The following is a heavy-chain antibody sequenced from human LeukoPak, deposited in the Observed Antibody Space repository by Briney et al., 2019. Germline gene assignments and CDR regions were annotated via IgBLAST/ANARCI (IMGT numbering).Heavy chain of an antibody. CDR3: ARASITMVRGVIIEYFDY. J-gene: IGHJ4*02. CDR1: GDSVSSNSAA. V-gene: IGHV6-1*01. D-gene: IGHD3-10*01. CDR2: TYHRSKWYN. Sequence: SQTLSLTCAISGDSVSSNSAAWNWIRQSPLRGLEWLGRTYHRSKWYNDYAVSVKSRITINPDTSKNQFSLQLNSVTPEDTAVYYCARASITMVRGVIIEYFDYWGQGTLVTVSS.